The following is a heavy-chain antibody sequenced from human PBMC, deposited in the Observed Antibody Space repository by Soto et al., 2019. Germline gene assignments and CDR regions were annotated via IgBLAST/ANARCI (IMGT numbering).Heavy chain of an antibody. J-gene: IGHJ3*02. V-gene: IGHV3-23*01. CDR1: GFTFSTYA. CDR3: GRDPNGNYVGAFDI. Sequence: PGGSLRLSCIASGFTFSTYAMSWVRQAPGKGLEWVSGISAGGDSPYYADSVKGRFTISRDNSKNMLSLQMSSLRADDTALYYCGRDPNGNYVGAFDIRGQGTMVTVSS. CDR2: ISAGGDSP. D-gene: IGHD1-7*01.